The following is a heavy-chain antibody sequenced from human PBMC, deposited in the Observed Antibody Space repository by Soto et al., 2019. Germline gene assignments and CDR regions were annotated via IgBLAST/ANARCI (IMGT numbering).Heavy chain of an antibody. V-gene: IGHV1-69*04. Sequence: SVKVSCKASGGTLSSYTISWVRQAPGQGLEWMGRIIPILGIANYAQKFQGRVTITADTSTSTAYMELRSLRSEDTAVYYCAREGQRAVAAAFDYWGQGTLVTVSS. CDR2: IIPILGIA. CDR3: AREGQRAVAAAFDY. D-gene: IGHD6-19*01. J-gene: IGHJ4*02. CDR1: GGTLSSYT.